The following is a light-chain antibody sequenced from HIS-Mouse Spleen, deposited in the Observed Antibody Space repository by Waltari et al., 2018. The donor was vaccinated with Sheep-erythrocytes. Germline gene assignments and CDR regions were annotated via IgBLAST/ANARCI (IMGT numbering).Light chain of an antibody. CDR1: SSDVGGYNY. Sequence: QSPLTQPRSVSGSPGQSVTISCPGTSSDVGGYNYVARYQQHPGKAPKLMIYDVSKRPSGVPDRFSGSKSGNTASLTISGLQAEDEADYYCCSYAGSYNHVFATGTKVTVL. CDR3: CSYAGSYNHV. CDR2: DVS. J-gene: IGLJ1*01. V-gene: IGLV2-11*01.